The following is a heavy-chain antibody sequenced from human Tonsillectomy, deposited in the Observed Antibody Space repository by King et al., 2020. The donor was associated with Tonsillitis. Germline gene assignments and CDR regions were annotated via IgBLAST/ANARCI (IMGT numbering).Heavy chain of an antibody. Sequence: VQLQESGPGLVKPSQNLSLTCAVSGGSISSDAYSWTWIRQPPGKGLEWIGFIYYSGSTYYNPSLKSRLTILVEKSENQFSLKLNSVTAADTAVYYCATSGFSSGAPFDFWGQGTLVTVSS. CDR2: IYYSGST. CDR1: GGSISSDAYS. D-gene: IGHD6-19*01. V-gene: IGHV4-30-4*07. J-gene: IGHJ4*02. CDR3: ATSGFSSGAPFDF.